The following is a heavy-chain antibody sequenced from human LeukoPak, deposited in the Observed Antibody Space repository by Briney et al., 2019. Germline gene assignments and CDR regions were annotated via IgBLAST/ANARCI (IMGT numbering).Heavy chain of an antibody. V-gene: IGHV3-30-3*01. J-gene: IGHJ4*02. CDR3: ARVAPEWELLGYFDY. CDR1: GFTFSIYA. Sequence: GGSLKLSCAASGFTFSIYAMHRVRQAPGKGLEWVAVISYDGSNKYYADSVKGRFTISRDNSKNTLYLQMNSLRAEDTAVYYCARVAPEWELLGYFDYRGQGTLVTVSS. CDR2: ISYDGSNK. D-gene: IGHD1-26*01.